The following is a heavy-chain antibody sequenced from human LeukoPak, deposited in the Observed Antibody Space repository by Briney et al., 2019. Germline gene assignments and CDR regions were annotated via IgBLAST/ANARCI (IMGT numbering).Heavy chain of an antibody. CDR2: ISGRSGAK. Sequence: GGSLRLSCVGSGFTFSDYAMNWVSQAPGKGLDWVSIISGRSGAKYYADTVKGRFTISRDNLKNTVYLQMDSLRADDTAVYYCARAPYEGRGQFYHFDNWGQGTLVTVSS. D-gene: IGHD3-22*01. V-gene: IGHV3-23*01. J-gene: IGHJ4*02. CDR3: ARAPYEGRGQFYHFDN. CDR1: GFTFSDYA.